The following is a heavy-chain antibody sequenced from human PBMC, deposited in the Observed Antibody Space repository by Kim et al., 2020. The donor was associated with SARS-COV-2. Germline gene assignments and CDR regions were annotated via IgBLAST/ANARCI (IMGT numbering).Heavy chain of an antibody. CDR1: GFTFGDYA. D-gene: IGHD6-13*01. CDR2: ISWNSGSI. V-gene: IGHV3-9*01. Sequence: GGSLRLSCAASGFTFGDYAMHWVRQAPGKGLEWVSGISWNSGSIGYADSVKGRFTISRDNAKNSLYLQMNSLRAEDTALYYCAKEMRSSSWYWYFDLWGRGTLVTVSS. J-gene: IGHJ2*01. CDR3: AKEMRSSSWYWYFDL.